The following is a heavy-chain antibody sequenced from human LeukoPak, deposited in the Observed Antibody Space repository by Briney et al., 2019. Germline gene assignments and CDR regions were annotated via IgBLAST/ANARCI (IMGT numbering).Heavy chain of an antibody. CDR2: IDFGGRII. V-gene: IGHV3-48*03. J-gene: IGHJ4*02. D-gene: IGHD1-1*01. Sequence: GGSLRLSCVASGFTFSSYEMSWVRQVPGKALEWVSYIDFGGRIINYADHVKGRFTISRDNAKNSVYLQMNSLRAEDTAVYYCARGIGLERRYFQFDYWGQGILVTVSS. CDR3: ARGIGLERRYFQFDY. CDR1: GFTFSSYE.